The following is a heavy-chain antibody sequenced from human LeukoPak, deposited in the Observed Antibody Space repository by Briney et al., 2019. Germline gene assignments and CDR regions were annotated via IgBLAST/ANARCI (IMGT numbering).Heavy chain of an antibody. D-gene: IGHD6-13*01. J-gene: IGHJ4*02. Sequence: GRSLRLSCAASGFTFSSYGMHWVRQAPGKGLEWVAVISYDGSNKYYADSVKGRFTISRDNSKNTLYLQMNSLRAEDTAVYYCAKVGAAGTPGDYWGQGTLVTVSS. CDR2: ISYDGSNK. CDR1: GFTFSSYG. CDR3: AKVGAAGTPGDY. V-gene: IGHV3-30*18.